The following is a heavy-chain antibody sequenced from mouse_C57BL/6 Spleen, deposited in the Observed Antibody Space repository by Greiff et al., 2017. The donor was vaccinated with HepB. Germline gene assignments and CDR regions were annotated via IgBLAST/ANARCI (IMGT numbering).Heavy chain of an antibody. CDR1: GYTFTSYW. Sequence: VQLQQSGAELAKPGASVKLSCKASGYTFTSYWMHWVKQRPGQGLEWIGYINPSRGYTKYKQKFKDKATLTADKSSSTAYMQLSSLTYEDSAVYYCARYYSPFYYAMDYWGQGTSVTVSS. V-gene: IGHV1-7*01. J-gene: IGHJ4*01. D-gene: IGHD2-12*01. CDR2: INPSRGYT. CDR3: ARYYSPFYYAMDY.